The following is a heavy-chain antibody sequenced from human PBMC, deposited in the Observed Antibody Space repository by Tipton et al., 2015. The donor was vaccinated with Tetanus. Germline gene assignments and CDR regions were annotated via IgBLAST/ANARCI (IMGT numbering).Heavy chain of an antibody. J-gene: IGHJ4*02. V-gene: IGHV4-59*04. CDR1: GGSISSYY. CDR3: ARLREIVSRSGWAFDY. D-gene: IGHD5/OR15-5a*01. Sequence: TLSLTCTVSGGSISSYYWSWIRQPPGKGLEWIGYIYYSGDTFYNPSLKGRVAMSVDTSKKDFSVRLGSVTAADTAVYYCARLREIVSRSGWAFDYWGQGILVTVSS. CDR2: IYYSGDT.